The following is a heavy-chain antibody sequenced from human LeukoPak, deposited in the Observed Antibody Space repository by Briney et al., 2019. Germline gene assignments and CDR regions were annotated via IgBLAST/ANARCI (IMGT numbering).Heavy chain of an antibody. Sequence: GRSLRLSCAASGFTFSSYAMLWVRQAPGKGLEWVAVISYDGSNKYYADSVKGRFTISRDNSKNTLYLQMNSLRAEDTAVYYCARGTKADSVETTTFDYWGQGTLVTVSS. V-gene: IGHV3-30*04. CDR1: GFTFSSYA. CDR3: ARGTKADSVETTTFDY. D-gene: IGHD1-1*01. J-gene: IGHJ4*02. CDR2: ISYDGSNK.